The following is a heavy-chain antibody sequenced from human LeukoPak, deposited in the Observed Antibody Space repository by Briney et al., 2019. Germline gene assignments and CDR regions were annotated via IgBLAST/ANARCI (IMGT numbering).Heavy chain of an antibody. CDR1: GFTFSSYS. Sequence: GGSLRLSCAASGFTFSSYSMTWVRQAPGKGLEWVSYISSSARSIYYADSVKGRFTISSDNAKNSLYLQMNSLRAEDTAVYYCARDYCSTTTCRFDYWGQGTLVTVSS. CDR3: ARDYCSTTTCRFDY. CDR2: ISSSARSI. J-gene: IGHJ4*02. V-gene: IGHV3-48*01. D-gene: IGHD2-2*01.